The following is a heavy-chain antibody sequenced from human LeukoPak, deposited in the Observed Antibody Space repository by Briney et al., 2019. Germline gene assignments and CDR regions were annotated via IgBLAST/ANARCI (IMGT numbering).Heavy chain of an antibody. CDR2: ISSSSSYI. V-gene: IGHV3-21*01. CDR1: GLTFSSYS. J-gene: IGHJ6*02. Sequence: PGGSLRLSCAASGLTFSSYSMNWVRQAPGKGLEWVSSISSSSSYIYYADSVKSRFTISRDNAKNSLYLQMNSLRAEDTAVYYCARERSGYDFWSGYYPGEDYYYYGMDVWGQGTTVTVSS. CDR3: ARERSGYDFWSGYYPGEDYYYYGMDV. D-gene: IGHD3-3*01.